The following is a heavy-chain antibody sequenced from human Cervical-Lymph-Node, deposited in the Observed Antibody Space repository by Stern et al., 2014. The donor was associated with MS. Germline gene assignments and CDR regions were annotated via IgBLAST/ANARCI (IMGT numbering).Heavy chain of an antibody. CDR2: VYWGDGK. Sequence: QLPLKESGPALVRPTQTLTLTCTFSGFSLISSGMSVSWIRQPPGKGPEWLASVYWGDGKFYSTSLRTRLTISKDTSRNQVVLTMTNMDPVDTATYYCARMHVPHSSGPFFHYYYGMDVWGPGTPVTVSS. V-gene: IGHV2-70*04. CDR1: GFSLISSGMS. J-gene: IGHJ6*02. CDR3: ARMHVPHSSGPFFHYYYGMDV. D-gene: IGHD6-19*01.